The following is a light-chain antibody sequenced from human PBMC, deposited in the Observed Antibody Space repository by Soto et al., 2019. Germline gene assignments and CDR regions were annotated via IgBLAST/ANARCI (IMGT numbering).Light chain of an antibody. Sequence: QLVLTQSSSASASLGSSVQLTCTLSSGHSSYIIAWHQQQPGKAPRYLMKLEGSGSYNKGSGVPDRFSGSSSGADRYLTISNLQFEDEADYYCETWDSNIHWVFGGGTTLTVL. CDR3: ETWDSNIHWV. V-gene: IGLV4-60*02. CDR1: SGHSSYI. CDR2: LEGSGSY. J-gene: IGLJ3*02.